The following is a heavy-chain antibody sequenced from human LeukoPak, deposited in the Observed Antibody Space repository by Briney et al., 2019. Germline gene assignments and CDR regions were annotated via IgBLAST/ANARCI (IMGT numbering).Heavy chain of an antibody. Sequence: SETLSLTCTVSGYSISSGYYWGWIRQPPGKGLEWIGNIYHSGSTYYNPSLKSRVTISVDTSKNQFSLKLSSVTAADTAVYYCARALLARPSYTTVRWNNWFDPWGQGTLVTVSS. D-gene: IGHD4-17*01. V-gene: IGHV4-38-2*02. CDR2: IYHSGST. CDR3: ARALLARPSYTTVRWNNWFDP. CDR1: GYSISSGYY. J-gene: IGHJ5*02.